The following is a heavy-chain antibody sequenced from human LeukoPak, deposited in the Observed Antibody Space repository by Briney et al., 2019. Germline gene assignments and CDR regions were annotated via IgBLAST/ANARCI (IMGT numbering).Heavy chain of an antibody. J-gene: IGHJ4*02. Sequence: SGTLSLTCAVSGGSISSSNWWSWVRQPPGKGLEWIGEINHSGSTNYNPSLKSRVTISVDTSKNQFSLKLSSVTAADTAVYYCARRVRVRGVIIIDYWGQGTLVTVSS. CDR2: INHSGST. D-gene: IGHD3-10*01. CDR3: ARRVRVRGVIIIDY. CDR1: GGSISSSNW. V-gene: IGHV4-4*02.